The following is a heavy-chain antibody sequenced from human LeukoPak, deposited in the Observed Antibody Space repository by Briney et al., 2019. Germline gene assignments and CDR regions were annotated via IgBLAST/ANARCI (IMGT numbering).Heavy chain of an antibody. V-gene: IGHV4-4*07. CDR1: GGSISTYY. D-gene: IGHD6-19*01. CDR3: ARGRIAVYDY. Sequence: SETLSLTCTVSGGSISTYYWTWIRQPAGKGLEWIGRIYITGSTAYNPSLKSRVTMSVDTSKNQFSLKLTSVTAADTAVYYCARGRIAVYDYWGQGALVTVSS. CDR2: IYITGST. J-gene: IGHJ4*02.